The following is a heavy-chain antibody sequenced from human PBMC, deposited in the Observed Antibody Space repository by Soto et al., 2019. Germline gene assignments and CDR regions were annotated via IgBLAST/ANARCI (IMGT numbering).Heavy chain of an antibody. CDR2: ISGSGSTT. V-gene: IGHV3-48*03. CDR3: AKERAGGVAGNAFDY. J-gene: IGHJ4*02. CDR1: GFTFSSYD. D-gene: IGHD6-19*01. Sequence: LRLSCAASGFTFSSYDINWVRQAPGKGLEWVAHISGSGSTTFYADSVKGRFSISRDNSKNTLYLQMNSLRAEDTAVYYCAKERAGGVAGNAFDYWAQGTLVTVS.